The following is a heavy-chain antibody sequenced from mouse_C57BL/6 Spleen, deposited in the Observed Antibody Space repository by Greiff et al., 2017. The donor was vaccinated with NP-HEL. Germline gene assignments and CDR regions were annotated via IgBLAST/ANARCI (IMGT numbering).Heavy chain of an antibody. J-gene: IGHJ3*01. CDR1: GYTFTSYW. CDR2: IYPSDSET. V-gene: IGHV1-61*01. Sequence: QVQLQQPGAELVRPGSSVKLSCKASGYTFTSYWMDWVKQRPGQGLEWIGNIYPSDSETHYNQKFKDKATLTVDKSSSTAYMQLSSLTSEDSAVYYGERWESNDGFAYWGQGTLVTVSA. D-gene: IGHD2-12*01. CDR3: ERWESNDGFAY.